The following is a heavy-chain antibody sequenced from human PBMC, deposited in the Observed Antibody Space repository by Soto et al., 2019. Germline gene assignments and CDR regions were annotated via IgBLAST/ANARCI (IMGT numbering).Heavy chain of an antibody. D-gene: IGHD3-10*01. CDR3: AREIGLLWFGEKCYYGMDV. J-gene: IGHJ6*02. CDR1: GGSISSYY. Sequence: PSETLSLTCTVSGGSISSYYWGWIRQPPGKGLEWIGYIYYSGSTNYNPSLKSRVTISVDTSKNQFSLKLSSVTAADTAVYYCAREIGLLWFGEKCYYGMDVWGQGTTVTVS. CDR2: IYYSGST. V-gene: IGHV4-59*12.